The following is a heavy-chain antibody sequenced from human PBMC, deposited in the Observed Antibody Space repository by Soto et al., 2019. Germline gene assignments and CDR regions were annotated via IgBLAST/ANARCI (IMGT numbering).Heavy chain of an antibody. J-gene: IGHJ4*02. D-gene: IGHD3-22*01. CDR2: ISAYNGNT. CDR1: GYSVATYG. Sequence: QVKLVQSGTEVKKPGSSIKVSCKASGYSVATYGMSWVRPAPGKGREWMGGISAYNGNTNFGQNFHERVTMTTDTSTSTAYLEVRNLRSDDTAVYYCARAGPYYDAIVYANWGQGTLVTVSS. V-gene: IGHV1-18*01. CDR3: ARAGPYYDAIVYAN.